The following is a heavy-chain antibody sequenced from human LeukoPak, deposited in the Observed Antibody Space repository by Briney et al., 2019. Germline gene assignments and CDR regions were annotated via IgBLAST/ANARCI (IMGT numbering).Heavy chain of an antibody. CDR1: GYTFTGYY. J-gene: IGHJ4*02. CDR3: TREDY. CDR2: IHPNSGDT. Sequence: GASVKVSCKASGYTFTGYYLYWVRQAPGQGLEWMRWIHPNSGDTTYAQKFHGRVTLTRDTSINTVYMELSSLRSDDTAVYYCTREDYWGQGTLVTVSS. V-gene: IGHV1-2*02.